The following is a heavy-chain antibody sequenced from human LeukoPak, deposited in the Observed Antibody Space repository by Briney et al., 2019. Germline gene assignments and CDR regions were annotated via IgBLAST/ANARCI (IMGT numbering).Heavy chain of an antibody. V-gene: IGHV3-7*01. Sequence: GGSLRLSCAASGFTFSNYWRSWARQVPGKGLEWMANIRQDGSEQQYVDSVKGRFTISRDNAKNSVYLQMNSLRAEDTAVYYCARGDYPFLLWGQGTLVTVSS. CDR3: ARGDYPFLL. CDR1: GFTFSNYW. D-gene: IGHD4-17*01. CDR2: IRQDGSEQ. J-gene: IGHJ4*02.